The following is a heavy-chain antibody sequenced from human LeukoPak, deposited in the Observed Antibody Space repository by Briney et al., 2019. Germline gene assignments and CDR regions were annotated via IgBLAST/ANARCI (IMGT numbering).Heavy chain of an antibody. Sequence: GGSLRLSCAASGFTFSSYSMNWVRQAPGKGLEWVSYISSSSSTIYYADSVKGRFTISRDNAKNSLYLQMNSLRAEDTAVYYCARDGGYSYGLWAFDIWGQGTMVTVSS. D-gene: IGHD5-18*01. CDR3: ARDGGYSYGLWAFDI. V-gene: IGHV3-48*01. J-gene: IGHJ3*02. CDR1: GFTFSSYS. CDR2: ISSSSSTI.